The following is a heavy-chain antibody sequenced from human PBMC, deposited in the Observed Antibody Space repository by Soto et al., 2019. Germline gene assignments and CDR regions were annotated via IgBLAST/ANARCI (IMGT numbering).Heavy chain of an antibody. CDR1: GYSFTKYW. Sequence: GESLKISCKGSGYSFTKYWISWVRQMPGKGLEWMGRIDPSDSYINCSPSFQGHVTISADKSINTAYLQWSSLRASDTAIYYCARHYICRGGDCYYYGMDVWGQGTTVTVSS. J-gene: IGHJ6*02. CDR2: IDPSDSYI. V-gene: IGHV5-10-1*01. D-gene: IGHD3-16*01. CDR3: ARHYICRGGDCYYYGMDV.